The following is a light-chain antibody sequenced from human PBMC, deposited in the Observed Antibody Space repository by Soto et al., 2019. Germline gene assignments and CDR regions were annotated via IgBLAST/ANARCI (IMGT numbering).Light chain of an antibody. CDR3: VLYMGSGIRV. CDR1: SGSVSARFY. CDR2: STS. Sequence: QTVVTQEPSLSVSPGGTVTLTCGLTSGSVSARFYPSWFQQTPGQAPRTLIYSTSTRSSGVPDRFSGSILGNKAALTITGAQADDECDYYCVLYMGSGIRVFGGGTKLTVL. V-gene: IGLV8-61*01. J-gene: IGLJ3*02.